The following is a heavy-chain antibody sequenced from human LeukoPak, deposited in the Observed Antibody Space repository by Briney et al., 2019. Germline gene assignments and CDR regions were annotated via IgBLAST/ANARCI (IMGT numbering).Heavy chain of an antibody. V-gene: IGHV3-48*03. Sequence: GGSLRLSCAASGFTFSSYEMNWVRQAPGKGLEWASYISSSGSTIYYADSVKGRFTISRDNAKNSLYLQMNSLRAEDTAVYYCARDPRGFRVAFDIWGQGTMVTVSS. CDR1: GFTFSSYE. CDR2: ISSSGSTI. CDR3: ARDPRGFRVAFDI. J-gene: IGHJ3*02.